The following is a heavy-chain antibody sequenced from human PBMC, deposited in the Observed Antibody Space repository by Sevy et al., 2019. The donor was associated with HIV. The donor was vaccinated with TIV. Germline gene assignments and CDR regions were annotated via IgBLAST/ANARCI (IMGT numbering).Heavy chain of an antibody. CDR1: GFTVNSNY. J-gene: IGHJ4*02. CDR3: ARGKSGYGYALNY. CDR2: IHSDDTT. D-gene: IGHD5-18*01. V-gene: IGHV3-66*01. Sequence: GGFLRLSCAASGFTVNSNYMTWVRQAPGKGLEGVSVIHSDDTTYHADSVKDRFTISRDNFKNTLYVHMSSLRAEDTAVYYCARGKSGYGYALNYWGQGTLVTVSS.